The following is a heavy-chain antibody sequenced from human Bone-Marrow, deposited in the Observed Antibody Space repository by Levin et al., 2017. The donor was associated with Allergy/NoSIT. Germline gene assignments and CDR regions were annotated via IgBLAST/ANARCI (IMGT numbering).Heavy chain of an antibody. CDR2: IKQDGSET. V-gene: IGHV3-7*04. Sequence: LSLTCAASGFTFSNHWMRWVRQAPGKGLERVADIKQDGSETQYVDDVKGRFAVSRDNARNSVYLQMNSLRVEDTAVYYCARGTYSAGWFYDYWGQGALVTVSS. J-gene: IGHJ4*02. CDR3: ARGTYSAGWFYDY. D-gene: IGHD6-19*01. CDR1: GFTFSNHW.